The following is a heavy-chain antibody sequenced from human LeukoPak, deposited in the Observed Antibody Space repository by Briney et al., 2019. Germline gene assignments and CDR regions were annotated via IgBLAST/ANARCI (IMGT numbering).Heavy chain of an antibody. Sequence: PSETLSLTCTVSGGSISSYYWSWIRQPPGKGLEWIGEINHSGSTNYNPSLKSRVTISVDTSKNQFSLKLSSVTAADTAVYYCARLITHLRNPGDSAMVDYWGQGTLVTVSS. CDR2: INHSGST. J-gene: IGHJ4*02. V-gene: IGHV4-34*01. D-gene: IGHD5-18*01. CDR3: ARLITHLRNPGDSAMVDY. CDR1: GGSISSYY.